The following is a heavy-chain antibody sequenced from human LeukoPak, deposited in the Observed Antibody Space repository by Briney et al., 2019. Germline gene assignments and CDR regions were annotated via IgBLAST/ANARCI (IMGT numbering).Heavy chain of an antibody. CDR1: GFTVSSNF. V-gene: IGHV3-53*01. D-gene: IGHD1-26*01. CDR3: ARDPRSGNYHGFDY. CDR2: IYRGGNT. Sequence: GVSLRLSCAASGFTVSSNFTNWVRPAPGKGLEWVSCIYRGGNTYYAASVTGRFTISRDNSKNTLYLQMNSMRAEDTAVYYCARDPRSGNYHGFDYWGPGTLVTVSS. J-gene: IGHJ4*02.